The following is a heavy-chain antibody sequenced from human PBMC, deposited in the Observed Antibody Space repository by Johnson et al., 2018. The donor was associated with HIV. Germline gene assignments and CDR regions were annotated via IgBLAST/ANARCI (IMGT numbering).Heavy chain of an antibody. J-gene: IGHJ3*02. D-gene: IGHD6-19*01. CDR2: ISSNGGST. Sequence: VQLVESGGGLVQPGGSLRLSCAASGFTFSSYAMHWVRQAPGKGLEYVSAISSNGGSTYYANSVKGRFTISRDNSKNTLYLQMGSLRAEDMAVYYCARRGGSGWSAFDIWGQGTIVTVSS. CDR3: ARRGGSGWSAFDI. CDR1: GFTFSSYA. V-gene: IGHV3-64*01.